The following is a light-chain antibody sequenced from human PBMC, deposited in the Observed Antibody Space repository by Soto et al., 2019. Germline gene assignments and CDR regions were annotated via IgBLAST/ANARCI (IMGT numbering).Light chain of an antibody. CDR1: NIGSKN. CDR3: QVWDSSRVA. V-gene: IGLV3-9*01. Sequence: SYELTQPLSVSVALGQTARITCGGNNIGSKNVHWYQQKPGQAPVLVIYRDSNRPSGIPERFSGSNSGNTATLTISRAQAGDEPDYYCQVWDSSRVAFGGGTKLTVL. J-gene: IGLJ2*01. CDR2: RDS.